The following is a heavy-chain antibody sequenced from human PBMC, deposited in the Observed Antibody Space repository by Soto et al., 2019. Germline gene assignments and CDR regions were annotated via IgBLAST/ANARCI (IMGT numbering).Heavy chain of an antibody. Sequence: PGGSLRLSCAASGFTFSSYSMNWVRQAPGKGLEWVSSISSSSSYIYCADSVKGRFTISRDNAKNSLYLQMNSLRAEDTAVYYCAIPNGAGYNYWGQGTLVTSPQ. CDR3: AIPNGAGYNY. D-gene: IGHD6-13*01. V-gene: IGHV3-21*01. CDR2: ISSSSSYI. J-gene: IGHJ4*02. CDR1: GFTFSSYS.